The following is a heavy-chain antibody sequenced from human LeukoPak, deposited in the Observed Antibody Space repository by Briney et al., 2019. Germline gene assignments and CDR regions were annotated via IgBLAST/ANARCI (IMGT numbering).Heavy chain of an antibody. CDR2: IAGSDSFT. Sequence: GGSLRLSCAASGFPFSSYAMNRVRQAPGKGLEWVSVIAGSDSFTQYADSVKGRFTISRDNSKNTVYLQMNRLRVEDTALYYCVRSLDYWGQGTLVTVSS. CDR3: VRSLDY. J-gene: IGHJ4*02. CDR1: GFPFSSYA. V-gene: IGHV3-23*01.